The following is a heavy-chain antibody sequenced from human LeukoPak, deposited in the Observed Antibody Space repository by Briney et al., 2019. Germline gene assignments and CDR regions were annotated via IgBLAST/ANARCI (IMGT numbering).Heavy chain of an antibody. CDR1: GGTFSSYA. J-gene: IGHJ4*02. CDR2: IIPIFGSA. Sequence: SVTVSCTASGGTFSSYAYSWVRQAPGPGLEWLGGIIPIFGSATFAQKFQGRVTITADESTSTAYMELSSLRSGDTAVYYCASGGVVGATTVLDYWGQGTLVTVSS. CDR3: ASGGVVGATTVLDY. V-gene: IGHV1-69*13. D-gene: IGHD1-26*01.